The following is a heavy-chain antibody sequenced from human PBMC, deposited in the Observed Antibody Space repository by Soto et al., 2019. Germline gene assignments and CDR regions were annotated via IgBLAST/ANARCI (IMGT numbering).Heavy chain of an antibody. Sequence: QVQLVESGGGVVQPGRSLRLSCAASGFTFSSYGMHWVRQAPGKGLEWVAVISYDGSNKYYADSVKGRFTISRDNSKNTLYLQMNSLRAEDTAVYYCAKAVGATTEWFDPWGQGTLVTVSS. V-gene: IGHV3-30*18. CDR2: ISYDGSNK. J-gene: IGHJ5*02. CDR3: AKAVGATTEWFDP. CDR1: GFTFSSYG. D-gene: IGHD1-26*01.